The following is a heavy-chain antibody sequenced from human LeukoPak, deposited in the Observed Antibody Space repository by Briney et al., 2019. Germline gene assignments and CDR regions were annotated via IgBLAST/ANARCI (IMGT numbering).Heavy chain of an antibody. Sequence: SETLSLTCTVSGGSISSYYWSWIRQPPGKGLEWIGYIYYSRSTNYNPSLKSRVTISVDTSKNQFSLKLSSVTAADTAVYYCARHEPYYDFWSGYENWFDPWGQGTLVTVSS. CDR1: GGSISSYY. CDR2: IYYSRST. D-gene: IGHD3-3*01. V-gene: IGHV4-59*08. J-gene: IGHJ5*02. CDR3: ARHEPYYDFWSGYENWFDP.